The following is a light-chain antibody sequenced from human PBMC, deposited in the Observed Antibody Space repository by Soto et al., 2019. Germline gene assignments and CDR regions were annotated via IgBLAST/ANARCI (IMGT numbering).Light chain of an antibody. CDR3: SSSTSSNTLV. CDR1: KNDIGSSDY. CDR2: GVS. J-gene: IGLJ3*02. V-gene: IGLV2-14*01. Sequence: QSVLTQPASVSSSPGQSITISCTGGKNDIGSSDYVPLYQQHPGKAPKLIIYGVSNRPSGTSDRFSGSKSGNTASLTISGLQADDEADYYCSSSTSSNTLVFGGGTKVTVL.